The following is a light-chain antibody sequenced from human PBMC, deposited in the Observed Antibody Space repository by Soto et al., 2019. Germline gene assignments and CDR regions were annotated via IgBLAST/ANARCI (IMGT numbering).Light chain of an antibody. CDR2: LGS. V-gene: IGKV2-28*01. CDR1: QRLLHRNGNTF. CDR3: MQALQTPYT. Sequence: EIVMTQSPPSLNVTPGEPASISCRSSQRLLHRNGNTFLDWYLQKPGPSPQLLIYLGSNRASGVPDRVSGSEAGTDFTLKISRVEAEDVGVYYCMQALQTPYTFGQGTKLEIK. J-gene: IGKJ2*01.